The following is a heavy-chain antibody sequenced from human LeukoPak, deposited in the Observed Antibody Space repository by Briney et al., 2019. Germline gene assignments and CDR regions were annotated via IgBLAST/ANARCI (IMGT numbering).Heavy chain of an antibody. CDR3: ARDPGGLHYYYYGMDV. D-gene: IGHD3-16*01. CDR2: IIPIFGTA. V-gene: IGHV1-69*13. Sequence: GASVKVSCKASGGTFSSYAISWVRQAPGQGLEWMGGIIPIFGTANYAQKFQGRVTITADESTSTAYMELSSLRSEDTAVYYCARDPGGLHYYYYGMDVRGQGTTVTVSS. J-gene: IGHJ6*02. CDR1: GGTFSSYA.